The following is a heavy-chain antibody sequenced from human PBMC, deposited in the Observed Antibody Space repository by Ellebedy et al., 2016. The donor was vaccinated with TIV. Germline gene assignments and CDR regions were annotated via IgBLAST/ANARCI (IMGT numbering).Heavy chain of an antibody. Sequence: GGSLRLSCAASGFSVSRQYMSWVRQAPGKGLEWVSLIYSGGTTYYADSVKGRFTISRDNSKNTLYLQMNSLRAEDTALYYCASRTLGDYPYFDFWGQGTLVTVSS. V-gene: IGHV3-53*01. CDR3: ASRTLGDYPYFDF. J-gene: IGHJ4*02. D-gene: IGHD4-17*01. CDR1: GFSVSRQY. CDR2: IYSGGTT.